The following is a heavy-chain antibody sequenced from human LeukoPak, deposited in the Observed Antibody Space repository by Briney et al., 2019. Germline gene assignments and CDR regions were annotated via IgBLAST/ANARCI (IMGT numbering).Heavy chain of an antibody. J-gene: IGHJ4*02. CDR1: GGSISSYY. CDR2: IYTSGST. Sequence: PSETLSLTCTVSGGSISSYYWSWIRQPAGKGLEWIGRIYTSGSTNYNPSLKSRVTMSVDTSKNQFSLKLSSVTAADTAVYYCASQTYYYDSSGSIPFDYWGQGTWSPSPQ. CDR3: ASQTYYYDSSGSIPFDY. D-gene: IGHD3-22*01. V-gene: IGHV4-4*07.